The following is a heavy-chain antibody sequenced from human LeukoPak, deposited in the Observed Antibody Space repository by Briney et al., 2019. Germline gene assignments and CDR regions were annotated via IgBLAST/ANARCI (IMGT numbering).Heavy chain of an antibody. J-gene: IGHJ4*02. CDR1: GGSISSSSYC. Sequence: SETLSLTCTVSGGSISSSSYCWGWIRQPPGKGLGWIGSIYYSRSTYYNPSLKRRVTISVDMSKNQFYLTLSSVTAADTAVYYCARQPRVGARERGLDYWGQGTLVTVSS. V-gene: IGHV4-39*01. D-gene: IGHD1-26*01. CDR3: ARQPRVGARERGLDY. CDR2: IYYSRST.